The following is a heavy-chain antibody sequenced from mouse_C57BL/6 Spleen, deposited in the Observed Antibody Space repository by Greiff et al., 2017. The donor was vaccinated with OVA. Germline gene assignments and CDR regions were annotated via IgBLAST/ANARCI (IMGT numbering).Heavy chain of an antibody. CDR3: AGYGSSYGFFDY. CDR2: INPSSGYT. V-gene: IGHV1-4*01. D-gene: IGHD1-1*01. CDR1: GYTFTSYT. Sequence: VMLVGSGAELARPGASVKMSCKASGYTFTSYTMHWVKQRPGQGLEWIGYINPSSGYTKYNQKFKDKATLTADKSSSTAYMQLSSLTSEDSAVYYCAGYGSSYGFFDYWGQGTTLTVSS. J-gene: IGHJ2*01.